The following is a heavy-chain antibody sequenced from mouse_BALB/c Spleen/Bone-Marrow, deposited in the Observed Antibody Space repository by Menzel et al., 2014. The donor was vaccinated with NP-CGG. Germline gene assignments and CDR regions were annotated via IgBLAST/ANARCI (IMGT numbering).Heavy chain of an antibody. CDR1: GFSLSRYS. V-gene: IGHV2-6-4*01. Sequence: VQLQQSGPGLVAPSQSLSITCTVSGFSLSRYSVHWVRQPPGKGLEWLGMIWGGGSTDYNSALKSRLSISKDNSKSQVFLKMNSLQTEDTAMYYCARNPPYGNYEDYYALDYWGQGTSVTVSS. D-gene: IGHD2-1*01. J-gene: IGHJ4*01. CDR2: IWGGGST. CDR3: ARNPPYGNYEDYYALDY.